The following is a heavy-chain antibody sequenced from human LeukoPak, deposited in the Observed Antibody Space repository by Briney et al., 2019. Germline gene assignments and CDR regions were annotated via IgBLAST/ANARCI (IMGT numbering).Heavy chain of an antibody. CDR2: IKQEGSEK. CDR3: ARVKYSSSLYGAFDI. V-gene: IGHV3-7*01. CDR1: GFTFKNYW. J-gene: IGHJ3*02. D-gene: IGHD6-6*01. Sequence: PGGSLRLSCGASGFTFKNYWMSWVRQSPGKGLEWVANIKQEGSEKYYVDSVKGRFTISRDNAKSSLYLQMNSLRAEDTAVYCCARVKYSSSLYGAFDIWGQGTMVTVSS.